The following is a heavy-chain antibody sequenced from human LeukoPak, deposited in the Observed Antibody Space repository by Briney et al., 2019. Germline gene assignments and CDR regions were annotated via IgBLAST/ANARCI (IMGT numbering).Heavy chain of an antibody. Sequence: ASVKVSCKASGYTFTGYYMHWVRQAPGQGLEWMGIINPSGGSTTYAQKFHGRVTMTRDTSTSTVYMELSNLRSEDTAAYYCARGRLWEVLDAFDMWGQGTMVTVS. CDR2: INPSGGST. CDR1: GYTFTGYY. V-gene: IGHV1-46*03. J-gene: IGHJ3*02. CDR3: ARGRLWEVLDAFDM. D-gene: IGHD1-26*01.